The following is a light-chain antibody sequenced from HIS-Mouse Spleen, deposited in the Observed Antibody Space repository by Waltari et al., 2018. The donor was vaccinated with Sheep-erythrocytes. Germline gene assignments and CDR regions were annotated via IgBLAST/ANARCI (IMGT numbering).Light chain of an antibody. V-gene: IGLV2-14*01. CDR3: SSYTSPLPLL. CDR1: SSDVGGYNY. J-gene: IGLJ2*01. CDR2: EVS. Sequence: QSALTQPASVSGSPGQSITISCTGTSSDVGGYNYVSWYQQHPGKAPKLMIYEVSNRPSGVSNRFSGSKSGHTASLTISGLQAEDEADYYCSSYTSPLPLLFGGGPHLTVL.